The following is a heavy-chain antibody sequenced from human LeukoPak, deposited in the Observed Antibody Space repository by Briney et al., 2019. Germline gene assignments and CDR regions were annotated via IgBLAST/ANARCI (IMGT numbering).Heavy chain of an antibody. J-gene: IGHJ5*02. D-gene: IGHD3-22*01. CDR3: ASEEGYYDSSGYYPTRINWFDP. Sequence: PGGSLRLSCAASGSTFSSYAMSWVRQAPGKGLEWVSAISGSGGSTYYADSVKGRFTISRDNSKNTLYLQMNSLRAEDTAVYYCASEEGYYDSSGYYPTRINWFDPWGQGTLVTVSS. V-gene: IGHV3-23*01. CDR2: ISGSGGST. CDR1: GSTFSSYA.